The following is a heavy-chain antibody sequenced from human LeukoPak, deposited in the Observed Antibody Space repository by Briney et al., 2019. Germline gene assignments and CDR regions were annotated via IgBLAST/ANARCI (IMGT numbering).Heavy chain of an antibody. D-gene: IGHD6-13*01. Sequence: PSETLSLTCTVSGGSISSYYWSWIRQPAGKGLEWIGRIYSTGSTNYNPSLKSRVTMSVDTSKNQFSLRLRSVTAADTAVYYCARQIASSGTAGFDFWGQGALGTGSS. CDR3: ARQIASSGTAGFDF. V-gene: IGHV4-4*07. CDR2: IYSTGST. CDR1: GGSISSYY. J-gene: IGHJ4*02.